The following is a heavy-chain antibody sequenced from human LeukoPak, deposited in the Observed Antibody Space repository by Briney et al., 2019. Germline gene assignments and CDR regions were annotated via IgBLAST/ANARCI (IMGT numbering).Heavy chain of an antibody. CDR2: IYSGGST. CDR1: GFTVSSNY. Sequence: PGGSLRLSCAASGFTVSSNYMSWVRQAPGKGLEWVSVIYSGGSTYYADSVKGRFTISRDNSKNTLYLPMNSLRAEDTAVYYCARVSTVGYYYYGMDVWGQGTTVTVSS. D-gene: IGHD4-23*01. J-gene: IGHJ6*02. V-gene: IGHV3-66*02. CDR3: ARVSTVGYYYYGMDV.